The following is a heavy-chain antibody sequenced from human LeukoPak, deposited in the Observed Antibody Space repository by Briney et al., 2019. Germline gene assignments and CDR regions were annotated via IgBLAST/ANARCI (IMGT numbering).Heavy chain of an antibody. CDR2: INSDGSST. Sequence: PGGSLRLSCAASGFTFSRYWMHWVCQAPGKGLVWVSRINSDGSSTSYADSVKGRFTISRDNAKNTLYLQMNSLRAEDTAVYYCARDHRGSGSRYYYYYMDVWGKGTTVTISS. CDR3: ARDHRGSGSRYYYYYMDV. D-gene: IGHD3-10*01. CDR1: GFTFSRYW. V-gene: IGHV3-74*01. J-gene: IGHJ6*03.